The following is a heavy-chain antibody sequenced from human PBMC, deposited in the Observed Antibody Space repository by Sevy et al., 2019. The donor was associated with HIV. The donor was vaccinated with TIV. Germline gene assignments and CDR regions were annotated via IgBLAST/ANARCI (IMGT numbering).Heavy chain of an antibody. J-gene: IGHJ4*02. CDR1: GFTFSSYS. CDR3: ARSSGWTPACFDY. Sequence: GGSLRLSCAASGFTFSSYSMNWLRQAPGKGLEWVSSISSSSSYIYYADSVKGRFTISRDNAKNSLYLQMNSLRAEDTAVYYCARSSGWTPACFDYWGQRTLVTVSS. V-gene: IGHV3-21*01. CDR2: ISSSSSYI. D-gene: IGHD6-19*01.